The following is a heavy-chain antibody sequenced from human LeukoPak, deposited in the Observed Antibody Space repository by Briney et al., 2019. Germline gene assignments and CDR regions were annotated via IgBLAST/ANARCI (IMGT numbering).Heavy chain of an antibody. CDR3: ARDRKEQMRYWYFDL. J-gene: IGHJ2*01. V-gene: IGHV1-3*01. CDR1: GYTFTSYA. Sequence: GASVKVSCKASGYTFTSYAMHWVRQAPGQRLEWMGWINAGNGNTKYSQKFQGRVTITRDTSASTAYMELSSLRSEDTAVYYCARDRKEQMRYWYFDLWGRGTLVTVSS. CDR2: INAGNGNT. D-gene: IGHD1/OR15-1a*01.